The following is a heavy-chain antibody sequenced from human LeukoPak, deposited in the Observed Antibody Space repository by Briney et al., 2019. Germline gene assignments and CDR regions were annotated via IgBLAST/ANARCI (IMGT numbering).Heavy chain of an antibody. CDR1: GYTFTGYY. D-gene: IGHD2-15*01. Sequence: ASVKVSCKASGYTFTGYYMHWVRQAPGQGLEWMGWINPNSGGTNYAQKFQGRVTMTRDASISTAYMELSRLRSDDTAVYYCARDLVVVVVAATRGSDYWGQGTLVTVSS. V-gene: IGHV1-2*02. J-gene: IGHJ4*02. CDR2: INPNSGGT. CDR3: ARDLVVVVVAATRGSDY.